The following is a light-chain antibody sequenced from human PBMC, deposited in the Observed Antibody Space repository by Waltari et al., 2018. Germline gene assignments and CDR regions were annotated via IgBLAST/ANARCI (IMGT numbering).Light chain of an antibody. CDR3: QQYNSYPWT. V-gene: IGKV1-5*03. J-gene: IGKJ1*01. Sequence: DIQMTHSPSTLSASAADSVTITCRASQSIRSWLAWYQQKPGKAPKLLIYKASSLESGVPSRFSGSGSGTEFTLTISSLQPDDFATYYCQQYNSYPWTFGQGTKVEIK. CDR1: QSIRSW. CDR2: KAS.